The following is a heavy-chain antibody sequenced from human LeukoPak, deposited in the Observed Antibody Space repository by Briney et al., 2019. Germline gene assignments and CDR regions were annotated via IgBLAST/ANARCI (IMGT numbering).Heavy chain of an antibody. V-gene: IGHV5-51*01. J-gene: IGHJ4*02. CDR1: GYISTSYW. CDR2: IYPGDSDT. Sequence: GESLKISCKGSGYISTSYWIAWVRQLPGKGLEWMGIIYPGDSDTRYSPSFQGQVTISADKTISTAYLPWSSMTASDTAMYYCARRSGSFQGDYNFDYWGQGTLVTVSS. D-gene: IGHD1-26*01. CDR3: ARRSGSFQGDYNFDY.